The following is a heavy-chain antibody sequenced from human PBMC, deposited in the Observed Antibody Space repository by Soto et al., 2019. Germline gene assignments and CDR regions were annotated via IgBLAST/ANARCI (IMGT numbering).Heavy chain of an antibody. CDR2: IFYNGTA. CDR3: ARIGCWYDIDF. J-gene: IGHJ4*02. V-gene: IGHV4-61*01. D-gene: IGHD6-13*01. Sequence: PSETLSLTCSVSGGSVSSGSFHWSWIRQPPGKGLQFIGSIFYNGTANYSPSLKNRVSISIDTSQSQFFLQLISVAAADTAVYYCARIGCWYDIDFWGQGSLVTVSS. CDR1: GGSVSSGSFH.